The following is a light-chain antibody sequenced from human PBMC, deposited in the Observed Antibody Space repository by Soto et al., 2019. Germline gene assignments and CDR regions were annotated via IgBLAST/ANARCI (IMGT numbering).Light chain of an antibody. CDR3: QQRDNWPPIT. CDR2: DAS. J-gene: IGKJ5*01. Sequence: EIVLTQSPATLSLSPGERATLSCRASQSVSTSLNWYQQKPGQAPRLLIYDASNRAPGIPARFSGSGSGTDFTLTISSLEPEDFAVYYCQQRDNWPPITFGQGTRLEIK. V-gene: IGKV3-11*01. CDR1: QSVSTS.